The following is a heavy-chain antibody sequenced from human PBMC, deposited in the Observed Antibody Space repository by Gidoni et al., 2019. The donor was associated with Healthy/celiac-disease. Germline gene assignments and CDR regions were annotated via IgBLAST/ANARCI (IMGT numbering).Heavy chain of an antibody. J-gene: IGHJ6*02. V-gene: IGHV3-23*01. Sequence: EVQLLESGGGLVQPGGSLRLSCAASGFTFSSYAMSWVRQAPGKGLGWVSAISGSGGSTYYADSVKGRFTISRENSKNTLYLQMNSLRAEDTAVYYCAKGGYSYGPNYYYYGMDVWGQGTTVTVSS. CDR3: AKGGYSYGPNYYYYGMDV. D-gene: IGHD5-18*01. CDR1: GFTFSSYA. CDR2: ISGSGGST.